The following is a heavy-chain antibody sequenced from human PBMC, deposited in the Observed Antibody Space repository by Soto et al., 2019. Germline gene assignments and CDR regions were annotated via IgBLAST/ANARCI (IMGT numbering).Heavy chain of an antibody. D-gene: IGHD6-25*01. J-gene: IGHJ4*02. Sequence: QITLKESGPTLVKPTQTLTLTCTFSGFSLSTMGVGVAWLRQPPGKALEWLALIYWDDDKRYSPSLKTRLTITKDTSKNQVVFTMTNVDPVDTATYYCAHHGSFDYWGQGTLVTVSS. CDR3: AHHGSFDY. CDR1: GFSLSTMGVG. V-gene: IGHV2-5*02. CDR2: IYWDDDK.